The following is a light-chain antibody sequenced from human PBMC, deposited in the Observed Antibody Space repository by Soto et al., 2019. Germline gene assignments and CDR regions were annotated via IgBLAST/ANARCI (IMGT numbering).Light chain of an antibody. CDR1: SSDIGSYNH. CDR3: ISYTDRQSYI. J-gene: IGLJ1*01. Sequence: QSVLTQPASVSGSPGQSITISCSGTSSDIGSYNHVAWYQQFPGKSPKLMIYAVSDRPPGVSDRFSGSKSGITASLTISGLQNEDEADYYCISYTDRQSYIFGTGTKVTV. CDR2: AVS. V-gene: IGLV2-14*03.